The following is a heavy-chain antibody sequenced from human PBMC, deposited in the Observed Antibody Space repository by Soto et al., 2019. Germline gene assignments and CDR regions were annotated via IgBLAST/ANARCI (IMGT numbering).Heavy chain of an antibody. V-gene: IGHV1-46*01. D-gene: IGHD3-3*01. Sequence: QVQLVQSGAEVKKPGASVKVSCQTSGYTFTSYYIHWVRQAPGQGLAWMGIINPSGGYTNYSKKFQDRVTMTREAATNIVYMELSSLTSEDTAVYFCARSRSMGDWSASVTTYASGMDVWGQGTTVTVAS. CDR2: INPSGGYT. J-gene: IGHJ6*02. CDR1: GYTFTSYY. CDR3: ARSRSMGDWSASVTTYASGMDV.